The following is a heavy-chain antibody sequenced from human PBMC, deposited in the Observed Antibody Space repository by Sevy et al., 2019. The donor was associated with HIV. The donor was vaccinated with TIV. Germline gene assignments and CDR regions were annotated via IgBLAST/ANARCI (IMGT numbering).Heavy chain of an antibody. Sequence: ASMKVSCKASGGTFSSYAISWVRQAPGQGLEWMGGIIPIFGTANYAQKFQGRVTITADESTSTAYMELSSLRSEDTAVYYCARALDIVATIDYYYYGMDVWGQGTTVTVSS. D-gene: IGHD5-12*01. CDR3: ARALDIVATIDYYYYGMDV. CDR2: IIPIFGTA. CDR1: GGTFSSYA. V-gene: IGHV1-69*13. J-gene: IGHJ6*02.